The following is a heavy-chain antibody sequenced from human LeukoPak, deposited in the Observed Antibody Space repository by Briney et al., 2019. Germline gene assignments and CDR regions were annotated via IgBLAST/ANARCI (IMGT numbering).Heavy chain of an antibody. J-gene: IGHJ4*02. CDR2: ISYNGDYT. V-gene: IGHV3-64D*06. CDR1: GFTFSNYA. CDR3: VNALPNDYFDY. Sequence: PGGSLRLSCSASGFTFSNYAIHWVRQAPGKGLQYVSAISYNGDYTYYAGSVKGRFTISRDNSKNTVYLQMSSLRPEDTAVYYCVNALPNDYFDYWGQGTLVTVSS.